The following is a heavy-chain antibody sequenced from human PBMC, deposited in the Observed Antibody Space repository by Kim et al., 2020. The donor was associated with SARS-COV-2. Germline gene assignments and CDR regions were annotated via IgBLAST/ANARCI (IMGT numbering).Heavy chain of an antibody. J-gene: IGHJ4*02. D-gene: IGHD3-16*02. CDR3: ASRRYTGSYYYFDN. V-gene: IGHV3-74*01. CDR1: GFTFSSYW. Sequence: GGSLRLSCAASGFTFSSYWMHWVRQAPGKGLVWVSRINSDGGTISYADSVKDRFTISRDNAKGMLYLQMNSLRAEDTAVYYCASRRYTGSYYYFDNWGQGTLVTVSS. CDR2: INSDGGTI.